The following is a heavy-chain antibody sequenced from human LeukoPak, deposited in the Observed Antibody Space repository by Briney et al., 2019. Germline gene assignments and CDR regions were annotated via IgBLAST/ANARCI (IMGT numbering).Heavy chain of an antibody. Sequence: GGSLRLSCAASGFTFSSYSMNWVRQAPGKGLEWVSSISRSSGYIYYADSVKGRFTISRDNAKNSLYLQMISLKTEDTAVYYCTRTPYSGTEPWGQGTLVTVSS. CDR3: TRTPYSGTEP. CDR1: GFTFSSYS. CDR2: ISRSSGYI. D-gene: IGHD1-26*01. V-gene: IGHV3-21*04. J-gene: IGHJ5*02.